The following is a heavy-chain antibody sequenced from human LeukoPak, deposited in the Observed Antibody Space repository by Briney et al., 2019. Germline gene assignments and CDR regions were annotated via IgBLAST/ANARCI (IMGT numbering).Heavy chain of an antibody. CDR1: GVTFSNYW. Sequence: GGSLSLTCAASGVTFSNYWLAWGRQTPGAGLGLVANMNHDGSEKYYVASGRDPFTLSRDNGEKSLYLQMNSLRGEDTALYYCARLEVPPGNRGWYYESWGQGTLATVSS. J-gene: IGHJ5*02. CDR3: ARLEVPPGNRGWYYES. D-gene: IGHD2-2*01. CDR2: MNHDGSEK. V-gene: IGHV3-7*01.